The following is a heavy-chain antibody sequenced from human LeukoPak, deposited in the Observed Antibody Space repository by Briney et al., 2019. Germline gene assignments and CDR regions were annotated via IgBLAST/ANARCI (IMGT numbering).Heavy chain of an antibody. Sequence: SETLSLTCTVSGGSISSYYWSWIRQPPGKGLEYIGYIYYTGSTTYNPSLESRVTMSVDTSKNQFSLQLTSVTAADAAVYHCARETYCSGGTYFFGPDYWGQGTLVTVSS. J-gene: IGHJ4*02. V-gene: IGHV4-59*12. D-gene: IGHD2-8*02. CDR2: IYYTGST. CDR1: GGSISSYY. CDR3: ARETYCSGGTYFFGPDY.